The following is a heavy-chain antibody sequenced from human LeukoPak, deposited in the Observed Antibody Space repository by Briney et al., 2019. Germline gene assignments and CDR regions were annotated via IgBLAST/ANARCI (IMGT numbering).Heavy chain of an antibody. D-gene: IGHD5-18*01. CDR3: ARGRVWSGYSYGTDDAFDI. CDR2: IYYSGST. J-gene: IGHJ3*02. CDR1: GGSISSYY. V-gene: IGHV4-59*01. Sequence: SETLSLTCTVSGGSISSYYWSWIRQPPGKGLEWIGYIYYSGSTNYNPSLKSRVTISVDTSKNQFSLKLSSVTAADTAVYYCARGRVWSGYSYGTDDAFDIWGQGTMVTVSS.